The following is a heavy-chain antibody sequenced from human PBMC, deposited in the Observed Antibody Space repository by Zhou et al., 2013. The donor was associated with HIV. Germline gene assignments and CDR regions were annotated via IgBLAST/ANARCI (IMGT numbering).Heavy chain of an antibody. Sequence: VQLVQSGTEVKKPGSSMKVSCKTVGGPVPAAMLSAGCDRPRDKGLSGWEGSIPIFKTTDYAQKFQGRVTITTDEAASTAYMELRSLRFEDTAIYFCASGVAVAGTTDYYYGMDVWGQGTTLIVSS. J-gene: IGHJ6*02. CDR1: GGPVPAAML. CDR2: SIPIFKTT. D-gene: IGHD6-19*01. V-gene: IGHV1-69*01. CDR3: ASGVAVAGTTDYYYGMDV.